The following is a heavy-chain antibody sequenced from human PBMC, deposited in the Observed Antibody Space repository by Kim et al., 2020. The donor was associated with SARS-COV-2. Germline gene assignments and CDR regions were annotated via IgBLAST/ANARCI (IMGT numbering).Heavy chain of an antibody. Sequence: GGSLRLSCAASGFTFSSYGMHWVRQAPGKGLEWVAVISYDGSNKYYADSVKGRFTISRDNSKNTLYLQMNSLRAEDTAVYYCAKDLAGTISYYYYYYGMDVWGQGTTVTVSS. V-gene: IGHV3-30*18. CDR2: ISYDGSNK. CDR1: GFTFSSYG. J-gene: IGHJ6*02. CDR3: AKDLAGTISYYYYYYGMDV. D-gene: IGHD6-19*01.